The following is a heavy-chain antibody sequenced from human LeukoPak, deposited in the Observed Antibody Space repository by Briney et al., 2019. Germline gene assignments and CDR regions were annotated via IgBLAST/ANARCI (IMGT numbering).Heavy chain of an antibody. CDR1: GFTFSGSA. Sequence: PGGSLRLSCAASGFTFSGSAMHWVRQASGKGLEWVGRIRSKANSYATAYAASVKGRFTISRDDSKNTAYLQMNSLKTEDTAVYYCTSTAASYCSSTSCYGSVDYWGQGTLVTVSS. D-gene: IGHD2-2*01. V-gene: IGHV3-73*01. CDR2: IRSKANSYAT. CDR3: TSTAASYCSSTSCYGSVDY. J-gene: IGHJ4*02.